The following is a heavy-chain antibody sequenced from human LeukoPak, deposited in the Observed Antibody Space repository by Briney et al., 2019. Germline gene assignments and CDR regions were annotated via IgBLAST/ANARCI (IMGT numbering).Heavy chain of an antibody. J-gene: IGHJ4*02. D-gene: IGHD3-10*01. V-gene: IGHV3-30*04. Sequence: SCKASGYTFTSYAMHWVRQAPGKGLEWVAVISYDGSNKYYADSVKGRFTISRDNSKNTLYLQMNSLRAEDTAVYYCATAMVLYYFDYWGQGTLVTVSS. CDR1: GYTFTSYA. CDR2: ISYDGSNK. CDR3: ATAMVLYYFDY.